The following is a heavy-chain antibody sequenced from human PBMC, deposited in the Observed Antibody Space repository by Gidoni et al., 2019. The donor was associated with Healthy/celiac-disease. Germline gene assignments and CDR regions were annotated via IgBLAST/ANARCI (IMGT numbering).Heavy chain of an antibody. CDR1: GGSISSSSYY. J-gene: IGHJ4*02. V-gene: IGHV4-39*01. CDR3: ARHRRYGSGSYEVDY. D-gene: IGHD3-10*01. Sequence: QLQLQESGPGLVKPSETLSLTCTVSGGSISSSSYYWGWIRQPPGKGLEWIGSIYYSGSTYYNPSLKSRVTISVVTSKNQFSLKLSSVTAADTAVYYCARHRRYGSGSYEVDYWGQGTLVTVSS. CDR2: IYYSGST.